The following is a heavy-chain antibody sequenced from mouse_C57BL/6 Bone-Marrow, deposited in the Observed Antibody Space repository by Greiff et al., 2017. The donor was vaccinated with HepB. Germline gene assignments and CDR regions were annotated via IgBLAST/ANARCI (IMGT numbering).Heavy chain of an antibody. V-gene: IGHV14-4*01. CDR3: TSARYGNFFFDY. CDR1: GFNIKDDY. J-gene: IGHJ2*01. D-gene: IGHD2-1*01. Sequence: VQLQQSGAELVRPGASVKLSCTASGFNIKDDYMHWVKQRPEQGLEWIGWIDPENGDTEYASKFQGKATITADTSSNTAYLQLSSLTSEDTAVYYCTSARYGNFFFDYWGRGTALTVSS. CDR2: IDPENGDT.